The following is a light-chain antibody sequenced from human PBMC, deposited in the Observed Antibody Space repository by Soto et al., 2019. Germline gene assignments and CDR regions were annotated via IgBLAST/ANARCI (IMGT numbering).Light chain of an antibody. Sequence: DIQMTQSPSSLSASVGDRVSITCRASQSITNYLNWYQQKPGKAPTLLIYAGSILQSGVPSRFSGSGSGTDFTLTITSLQPGDFATYYCQQSFSTLWTFGQGTKVDIK. CDR2: AGS. J-gene: IGKJ1*01. CDR1: QSITNY. CDR3: QQSFSTLWT. V-gene: IGKV1-39*01.